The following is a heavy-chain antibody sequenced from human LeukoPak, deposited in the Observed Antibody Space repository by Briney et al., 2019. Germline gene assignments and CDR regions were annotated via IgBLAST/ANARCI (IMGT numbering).Heavy chain of an antibody. J-gene: IGHJ5*02. CDR1: AGSISSKF. CDR2: IYYSGST. CDR3: ARGYLDWFDP. V-gene: IGHV4-59*01. Sequence: SETLSLTCSVYAGSISSKFWTWIRQPPGKGLEWIGYIYYSGSTSYNPSLNSPVTMSVDTSKNQFSLNLNSVTGADTAVYYCARGYLDWFDPWGQGTLVTVCS. D-gene: IGHD1-26*01.